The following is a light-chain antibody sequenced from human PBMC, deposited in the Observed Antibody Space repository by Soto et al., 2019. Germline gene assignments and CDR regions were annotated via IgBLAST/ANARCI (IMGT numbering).Light chain of an antibody. CDR1: SNDIGGYNY. V-gene: IGLV2-14*01. CDR2: EVS. CDR3: SSYTGSSTVV. J-gene: IGLJ2*01. Sequence: QSVLTQPASVSESPGQSITISCTGTSNDIGGYNYVSWYQHHPGKAPKLMIYEVSNRPSGVSHRFSGSKSGNTASLTISGLQGEDEADYYCSSYTGSSTVVFGGGTKLTVL.